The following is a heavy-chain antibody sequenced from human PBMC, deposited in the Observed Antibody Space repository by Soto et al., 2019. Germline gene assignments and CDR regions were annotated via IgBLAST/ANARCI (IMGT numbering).Heavy chain of an antibody. Sequence: GGSLRLSCAASGFTFSSYGMHWVRQAPGKGLEWVAVIWYDGSNKYYADSVKGRFTISRDNSKNTLYLQMNSLGAEDTAVYYCARGIFGVVIPRYYYYGMDVWGQGTTVTVSS. CDR2: IWYDGSNK. CDR1: GFTFSSYG. CDR3: ARGIFGVVIPRYYYYGMDV. D-gene: IGHD3-3*01. J-gene: IGHJ6*02. V-gene: IGHV3-33*01.